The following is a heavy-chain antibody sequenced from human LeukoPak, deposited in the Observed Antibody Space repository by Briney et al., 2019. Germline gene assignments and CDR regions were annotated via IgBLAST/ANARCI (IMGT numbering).Heavy chain of an antibody. CDR2: IRYDGSNK. V-gene: IGHV3-30*02. D-gene: IGHD2-2*01. CDR1: GFTFSSYG. CDR3: AKPLDCSSTSCYGSPEANWFDP. J-gene: IGHJ5*02. Sequence: PGGSLRLSCAASGFTFSSYGMHWVRQAPGKGLEWVAFIRYDGSNKYYADSVKGRFTISRDNSKNTLYLQMNSLRAEDTAVYYCAKPLDCSSTSCYGSPEANWFDPWGQGTLVTVSS.